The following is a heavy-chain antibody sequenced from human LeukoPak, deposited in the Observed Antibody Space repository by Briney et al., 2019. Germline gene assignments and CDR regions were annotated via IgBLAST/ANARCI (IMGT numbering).Heavy chain of an antibody. CDR1: GYSLTTYY. Sequence: ASVKVSCKASGYSLTTYYMHWVRQAPGQGLEWMAIINPSGGSTNYAQKFQGRVTMTRDTPTNTVYMEMSSLRIEDTAVYYCARVGSYTYYFDYWGQGTLVTVSS. J-gene: IGHJ4*02. CDR3: ARVGSYTYYFDY. V-gene: IGHV1-46*01. D-gene: IGHD1-1*01. CDR2: INPSGGST.